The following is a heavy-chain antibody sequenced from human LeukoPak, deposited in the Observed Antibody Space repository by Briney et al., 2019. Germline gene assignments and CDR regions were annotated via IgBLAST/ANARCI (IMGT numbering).Heavy chain of an antibody. D-gene: IGHD3-22*01. V-gene: IGHV3-30*18. CDR1: GFTFSSYA. Sequence: GGSLRLSCAASGFTFSSYAMSWVRQAPGKGLEWVAVISYDGCNKYYADSVKGRFTISRDNSKNTLYLQMNSLSAEDTAVYYCAKKSRRYYYDSSGYPTPYFDYWGQGTLVTVSS. J-gene: IGHJ4*02. CDR2: ISYDGCNK. CDR3: AKKSRRYYYDSSGYPTPYFDY.